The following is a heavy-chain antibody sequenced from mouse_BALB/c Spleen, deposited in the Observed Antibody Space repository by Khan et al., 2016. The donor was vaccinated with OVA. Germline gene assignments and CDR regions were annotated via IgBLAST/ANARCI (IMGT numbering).Heavy chain of an antibody. V-gene: IGHV3-2*02. J-gene: IGHJ2*01. CDR3: ARTARIKY. CDR2: LSYSGST. CDR1: GYSITSGYG. Sequence: EVQLQESGPGLVKPSQSLSLTCTVTGYSITSGYGWNWIRQFPGNKLEWMGFLSYSGSTNYNPSLKSRISITRASSKNQFFLQLNSVTTEDTATYYCARTARIKYWGQGTTLTVSS. D-gene: IGHD1-2*01.